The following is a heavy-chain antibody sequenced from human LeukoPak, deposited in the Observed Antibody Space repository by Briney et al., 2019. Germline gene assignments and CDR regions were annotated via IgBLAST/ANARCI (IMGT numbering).Heavy chain of an antibody. CDR1: GGTFSSYA. CDR3: ARRSYDSSGYYQFDY. CDR2: IIPIFGTA. Sequence: SVKVSCKASGGTFSSYAISWVRQAPGQGLEWMGRIIPIFGTANYAQKFQGRVTITTDESTSTAYMELSSLRPEDTAVYYCARRSYDSSGYYQFDYWGQGTLVTVSS. J-gene: IGHJ4*02. D-gene: IGHD3-22*01. V-gene: IGHV1-69*05.